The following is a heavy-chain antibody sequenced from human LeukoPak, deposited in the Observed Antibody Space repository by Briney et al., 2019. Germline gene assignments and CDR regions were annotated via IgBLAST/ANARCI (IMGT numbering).Heavy chain of an antibody. J-gene: IGHJ4*02. V-gene: IGHV3-23*05. Sequence: PGGSLRLSCAASGFTFSSYAMSWVRQAPGEGLEWVSGVTNSGDITYYADSVKGRFTISRDNSKNTLYLQMNSLRADDTAVYYCAKNLYYDILTTWDYWGQGTLVTVSS. CDR2: VTNSGDIT. CDR1: GFTFSSYA. CDR3: AKNLYYDILTTWDY. D-gene: IGHD3-9*01.